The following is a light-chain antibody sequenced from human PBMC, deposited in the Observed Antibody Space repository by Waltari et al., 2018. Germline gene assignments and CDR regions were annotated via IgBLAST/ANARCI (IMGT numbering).Light chain of an antibody. J-gene: IGKJ1*01. Sequence: VIWMTQSPSLLSASSGDRVTITCRMSQGISTYLAWYQQKHGRAPDLLIYGASILHSGVPSRFSGSGSGTDFTLTISSLQSEDVATYYCQHYYNFPWTFGQGTKVEIK. CDR3: QHYYNFPWT. CDR1: QGISTY. V-gene: IGKV1D-8*03. CDR2: GAS.